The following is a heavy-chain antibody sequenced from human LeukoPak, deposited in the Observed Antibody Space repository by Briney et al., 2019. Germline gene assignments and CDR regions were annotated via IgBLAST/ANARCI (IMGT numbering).Heavy chain of an antibody. Sequence: PSETLSLTCTVSGGSISSYYWSWLRQPPGKGLEWIGYIYYSGSTNYNPSLKSRVTISVDTSKNQFSLKLSSVTAADTAVYYCARDQAGTTDYWGQGTLVTVSS. CDR2: IYYSGST. J-gene: IGHJ4*02. D-gene: IGHD1-7*01. CDR1: GGSISSYY. CDR3: ARDQAGTTDY. V-gene: IGHV4-59*01.